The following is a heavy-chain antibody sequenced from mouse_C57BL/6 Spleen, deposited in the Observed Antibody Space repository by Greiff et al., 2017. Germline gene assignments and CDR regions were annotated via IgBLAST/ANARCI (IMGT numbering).Heavy chain of an antibody. J-gene: IGHJ2*01. CDR1: GYTFTSYW. CDR2: IYPGSGST. CDR3: ARYYGNFDY. D-gene: IGHD2-1*01. Sequence: VKLQQPGAELVKPGASVKMSCKASGYTFTSYWITWVKQRPGQVLEWIGDIYPGSGSTNYNEKFKSKATLTVDTSSSTAYMQLSSLTSEDSAVYYCARYYGNFDYWGQGTTLTVSS. V-gene: IGHV1-55*01.